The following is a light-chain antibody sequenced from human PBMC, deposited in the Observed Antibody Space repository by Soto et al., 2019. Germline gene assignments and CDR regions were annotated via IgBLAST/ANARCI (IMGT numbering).Light chain of an antibody. Sequence: DIQLTQSPSFLSASVGDRVTITCRASQVITSYVVWYQQQPEKAPKLLIFATSKLQSGVPSRFSGSGSGTEFTLTISSLQPEDFATYYCQQVQGFPFTFGPGTKVDIK. V-gene: IGKV1-9*01. CDR1: QVITSY. CDR3: QQVQGFPFT. CDR2: ATS. J-gene: IGKJ3*01.